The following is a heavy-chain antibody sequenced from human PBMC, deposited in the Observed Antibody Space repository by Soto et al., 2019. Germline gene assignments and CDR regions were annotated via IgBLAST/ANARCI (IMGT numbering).Heavy chain of an antibody. D-gene: IGHD6-19*01. CDR1: GYTFTVYA. Sequence: QVQLVQSGAEEKKPGASVKVSCKASGYTFTVYAMHWVRQAPGQRLDWMGWINAGNGNTKSSHKFQGRVTITRDTSASTAHTQLSSLRSDDTAVYYSARAVAVAADFDYWAQGTLVTVSP. CDR3: ARAVAVAADFDY. J-gene: IGHJ4*02. V-gene: IGHV1-3*05. CDR2: INAGNGNT.